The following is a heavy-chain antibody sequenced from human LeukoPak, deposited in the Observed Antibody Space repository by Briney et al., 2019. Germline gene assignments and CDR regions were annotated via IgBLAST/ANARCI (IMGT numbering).Heavy chain of an antibody. V-gene: IGHV3-21*01. J-gene: IGHJ5*02. CDR2: ISSSSSYI. CDR1: GFTFSSYS. Sequence: GGPLRLSCAASGFTFSSYSMNWVRQAPGKGLEWVSSISSSSSYIYYADSVKGRFTISRDNAKNTLYLQMNSLRAEDTAVYYCARERNNWFDPWGQGTLVTVSS. CDR3: ARERNNWFDP.